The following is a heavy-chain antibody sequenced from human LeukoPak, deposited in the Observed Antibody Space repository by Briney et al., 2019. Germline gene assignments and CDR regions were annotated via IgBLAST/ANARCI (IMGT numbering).Heavy chain of an antibody. CDR2: ITSSGGNT. CDR3: AFPYYYDSSAPADAFDI. Sequence: PGGSLRLSCAASGFTFSSYVMSWVRQAPGKGLEWVSTITSSGGNTYYADSVKGRFTISRDNAKNSLYLQMNSLRDEDTAVYYCAFPYYYDSSAPADAFDIWGQGTMVTVSS. V-gene: IGHV3-23*01. D-gene: IGHD3-22*01. J-gene: IGHJ3*02. CDR1: GFTFSSYV.